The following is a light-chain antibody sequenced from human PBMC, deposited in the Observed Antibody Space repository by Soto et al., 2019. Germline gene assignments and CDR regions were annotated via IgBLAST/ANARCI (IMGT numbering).Light chain of an antibody. V-gene: IGLV6-57*03. Sequence: NFMLTQPHSVSESPGQTVTISCTRSSGSIVSNYVQLFQQRPGSAHSTVIYAYDHRPSGVPDRFSGSLDTSSNSASLTISGLKSEDEADYYCQSANSSTVIFGGGTQLTVL. CDR2: AYD. CDR1: SGSIVSNY. CDR3: QSANSSTVI. J-gene: IGLJ2*01.